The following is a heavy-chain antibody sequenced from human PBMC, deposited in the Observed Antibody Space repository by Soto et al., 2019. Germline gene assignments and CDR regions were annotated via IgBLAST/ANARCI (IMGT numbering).Heavy chain of an antibody. CDR1: GCSISSSSYY. J-gene: IGHJ4*02. V-gene: IGHV4-39*01. Sequence: QMQLQESGPGLVKPSETLSLTCTVSGCSISSSSYYCGWIRQPPGQGLEWLGTIYSLGNTYYNPSLKSRVTSSVDKSKSQLFLKLSSVTAPDTAVYYCARQIYDSSGYYYAYWGQGTLVTVSS. D-gene: IGHD3-22*01. CDR2: IYSLGNT. CDR3: ARQIYDSSGYYYAY.